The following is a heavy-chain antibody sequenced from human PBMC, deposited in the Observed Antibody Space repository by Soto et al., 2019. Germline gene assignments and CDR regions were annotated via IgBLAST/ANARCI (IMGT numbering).Heavy chain of an antibody. CDR3: AKYLLMDTSSIFDC. J-gene: IGHJ4*02. CDR2: ITSLGT. CDR1: GFIFNSFG. V-gene: IGHV3-23*01. Sequence: PGGSLRLSCAPSGFIFNSFGMSWVRQGPGKGLEWVSAITSLGTYYADSVKGRFTISRDNSKNTLYLQMNSLRAEDSAVYYCAKYLLMDTSSIFDCRGQGTLVTAPQ. D-gene: IGHD5-18*01.